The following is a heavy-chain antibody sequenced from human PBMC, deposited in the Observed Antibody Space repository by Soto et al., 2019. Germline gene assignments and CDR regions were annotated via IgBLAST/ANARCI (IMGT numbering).Heavy chain of an antibody. V-gene: IGHV4-31*03. CDR3: ARDLGYCSGGSCLGFDY. Sequence: QVQLQESGPGLVKPSQTLSLTCTVSGGSISSGGYYWSWIRQHPGKGLEWIGYIYYSGSTYYNPFLKLRVTIAIDTSKNQFSLKLSSVTAADTSVYYCARDLGYCSGGSCLGFDYWGQGTLVTVSS. D-gene: IGHD2-15*01. J-gene: IGHJ4*02. CDR1: GGSISSGGYY. CDR2: IYYSGST.